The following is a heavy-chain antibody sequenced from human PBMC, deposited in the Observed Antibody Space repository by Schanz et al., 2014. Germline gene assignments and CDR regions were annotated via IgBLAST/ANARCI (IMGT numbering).Heavy chain of an antibody. CDR2: MYINSGST. D-gene: IGHD5-12*01. Sequence: EVQLVESGGGLIQPGGSLRLSCAVSGFTVNTNYMSWVRQAPGKGLEWISSMYINSGSTQYADSVKGRFIISRDSSKNTLFLQMNSLRAEDTAVYFCARDGGRDGYNLAFDPWGQGTRVTVSS. J-gene: IGHJ5*02. CDR3: ARDGGRDGYNLAFDP. V-gene: IGHV3-53*01. CDR1: GFTVNTNY.